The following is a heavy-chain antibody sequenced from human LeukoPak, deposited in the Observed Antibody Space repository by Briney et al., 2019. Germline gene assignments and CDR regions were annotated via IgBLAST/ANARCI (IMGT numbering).Heavy chain of an antibody. J-gene: IGHJ3*01. D-gene: IGHD3-9*01. V-gene: IGHV4-59*01. CDR1: GGSISSYY. Sequence: SETLSLTCTVSGGSISSYYWSWIRQPPGKGLEWIGYISYSGSTNYNPSLKSRVTISVDTSKNQFSLKLSSVTAADTAVYYCARVGDILTGYNDAFDLWGQGTMVTVSS. CDR3: ARVGDILTGYNDAFDL. CDR2: ISYSGST.